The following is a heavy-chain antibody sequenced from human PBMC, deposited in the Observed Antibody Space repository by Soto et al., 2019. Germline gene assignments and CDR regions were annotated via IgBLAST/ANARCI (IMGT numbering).Heavy chain of an antibody. J-gene: IGHJ6*02. D-gene: IGHD2-21*02. CDR3: ARDLWGYCGTDCYPLDV. CDR2: FYYSGST. Sequence: PSETLSLTCTVSGGSISSSSYSWGWIRQPPGKGPEWIGTFYYSGSTVYNPSFKSRVTISVDTSKNQFSLKLNSVTAADTAVYYCARDLWGYCGTDCYPLDVWGQGTTVTVSS. V-gene: IGHV4-39*07. CDR1: GGSISSSSYS.